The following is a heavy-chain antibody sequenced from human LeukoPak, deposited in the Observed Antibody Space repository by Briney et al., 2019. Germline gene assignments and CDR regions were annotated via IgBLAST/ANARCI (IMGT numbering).Heavy chain of an antibody. J-gene: IGHJ4*02. CDR2: RSYDRSNE. CDR3: AKGRRDGYGYHFDY. CDR1: GFTFSTYG. Sequence: GGSLRLSCAASGFTFSTYGMHWVRQAPGKGLEWVAVRSYDRSNEYYADSVKGRLTITTDNTKNTLYLQMNSLRAEYTAVYYCAKGRRDGYGYHFDYWGQGTLVTVSS. D-gene: IGHD5-24*01. V-gene: IGHV3-30*18.